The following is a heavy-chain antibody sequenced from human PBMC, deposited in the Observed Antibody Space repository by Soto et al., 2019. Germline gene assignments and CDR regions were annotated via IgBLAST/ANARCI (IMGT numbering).Heavy chain of an antibody. Sequence: PSETLSLTCAVYGGSFSGYYWSWIRQPPGKGLEWIGEINHSGSTNYNPSLKSRVTISVDTSKNQFSLKLSSVTAADTAVYYCARGMRQWLVRGWFDPWGQGTLVTVSS. CDR1: GGSFSGYY. J-gene: IGHJ5*02. CDR2: INHSGST. D-gene: IGHD6-19*01. CDR3: ARGMRQWLVRGWFDP. V-gene: IGHV4-34*01.